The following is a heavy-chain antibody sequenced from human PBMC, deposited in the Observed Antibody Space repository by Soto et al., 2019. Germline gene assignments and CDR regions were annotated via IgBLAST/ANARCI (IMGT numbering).Heavy chain of an antibody. CDR2: IHPRDSDT. Sequence: PGESLKISCKGSGYSFTNYWVGWVRQMPGKGLEWMGIIHPRDSDTRYSPSFQGQVTMLVDKSISTAYLQWSSLKASDTAMYYCATLESGALRWFDRFDHWGQGTLVTVSS. CDR1: GYSFTNYW. V-gene: IGHV5-51*01. J-gene: IGHJ5*02. CDR3: ATLESGALRWFDRFDH. D-gene: IGHD2-21*01.